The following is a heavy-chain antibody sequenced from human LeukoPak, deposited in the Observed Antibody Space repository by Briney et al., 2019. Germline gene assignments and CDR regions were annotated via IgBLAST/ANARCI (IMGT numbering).Heavy chain of an antibody. D-gene: IGHD5-18*01. CDR2: ISAYNGNT. J-gene: IGHJ4*02. V-gene: IGHV1-18*01. CDR1: GYTFSNYG. Sequence: GASVKVSCKTSGYTFSNYGTTWVRQAPGQGLEWMGWISAYNGNTNYAQKVQGKVTMTTDTSTSTAYMELRSLRSDDTAVYYCVRQVDIAMALPDYWGQGTLVTVSS. CDR3: VRQVDIAMALPDY.